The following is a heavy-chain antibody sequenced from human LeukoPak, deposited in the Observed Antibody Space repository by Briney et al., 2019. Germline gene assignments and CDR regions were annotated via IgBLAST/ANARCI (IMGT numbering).Heavy chain of an antibody. CDR2: LSGSGDYT. Sequence: TGGSLRLSCAASGFTFSSYAMNWVRQAPGKGLEWVSSLSGSGDYTYYADSVKGRFTISRDNSKNTLYLQMNSLRAEDTAVYYCAKTTGYYSSSPLDYWGQGTLVTVPS. CDR1: GFTFSSYA. D-gene: IGHD3-9*01. CDR3: AKTTGYYSSSPLDY. J-gene: IGHJ4*02. V-gene: IGHV3-23*01.